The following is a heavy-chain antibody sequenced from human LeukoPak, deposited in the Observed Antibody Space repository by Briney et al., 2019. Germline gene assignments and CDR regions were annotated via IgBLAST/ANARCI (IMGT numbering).Heavy chain of an antibody. CDR1: GFTFSSYS. D-gene: IGHD3-10*02. Sequence: GGSLRLSCAASGFTFSSYSMNWVRQAPGKGLEWVSSISSSSSYIYYADSVKGRFTISRDNAKNSLYLQMNSLRAEDTAVYYCAKQDPMAGDRHFDYWGQGTLVTVSS. J-gene: IGHJ4*02. V-gene: IGHV3-21*01. CDR3: AKQDPMAGDRHFDY. CDR2: ISSSSSYI.